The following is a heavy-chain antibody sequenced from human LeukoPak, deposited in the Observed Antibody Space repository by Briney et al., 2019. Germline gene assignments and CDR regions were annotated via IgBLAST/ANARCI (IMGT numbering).Heavy chain of an antibody. CDR3: ASGGYCGGDCFGPYEDAFDI. J-gene: IGHJ3*02. CDR2: ISSSSTI. CDR1: GFTFSSYS. Sequence: PGGSLRLSCAASGFTFSSYSMNWVRQAPGKGLEWVSYISSSSTIYYADSVKGRFTISRDNAKNSLYLQMNSLRAEDTAVYYCASGGYCGGDCFGPYEDAFDIWGQGTMVTVSS. D-gene: IGHD2-21*02. V-gene: IGHV3-48*01.